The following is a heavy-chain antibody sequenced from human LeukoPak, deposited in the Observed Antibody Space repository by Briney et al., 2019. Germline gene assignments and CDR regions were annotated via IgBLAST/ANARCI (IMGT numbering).Heavy chain of an antibody. D-gene: IGHD6-19*01. J-gene: IGHJ4*02. CDR1: GFTFSYYS. CDR3: AKHGSGRYFDY. V-gene: IGHV3-23*01. CDR2: ISDSGGKT. Sequence: GGSLRLSCAASGFTFSYYSMNWVRQAPGKGLEWVSAISDSGGKTYYADSMKGRFTISRDNSKNTLYLQMNSLRAEDTAVYYCAKHGSGRYFDYWGQGTLVTVSS.